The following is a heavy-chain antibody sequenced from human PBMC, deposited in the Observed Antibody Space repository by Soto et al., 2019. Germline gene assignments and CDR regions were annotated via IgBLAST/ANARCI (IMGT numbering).Heavy chain of an antibody. D-gene: IGHD4-17*01. CDR3: ASRRYGDYDWYFDL. Sequence: QVQLQESGPGLVKPSQTLSLTCTVSGGSISSGGYYWSWIRQHPGKGLEWIGYIYYSGSTYYNPSLKGRVTISVDTSKNQFSLKLSSVTAADTAVYYCASRRYGDYDWYFDLWGRGTLVTVSS. J-gene: IGHJ2*01. V-gene: IGHV4-31*03. CDR1: GGSISSGGYY. CDR2: IYYSGST.